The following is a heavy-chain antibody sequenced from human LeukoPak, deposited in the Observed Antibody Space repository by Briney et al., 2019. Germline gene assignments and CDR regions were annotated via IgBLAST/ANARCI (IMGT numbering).Heavy chain of an antibody. D-gene: IGHD3-10*01. Sequence: PGGSLRLSCAASGFTFSSYAMSWFRQAPGKGLEWVGFIRSKAYGGTTEYAASVKGRFTISRDDSKSIAYLQMNSLKTEDTAVYYCTRVAMVRGVRRGGVDYWGQGTLVTVSS. CDR3: TRVAMVRGVRRGGVDY. CDR2: IRSKAYGGTT. CDR1: GFTFSSYA. J-gene: IGHJ4*02. V-gene: IGHV3-49*03.